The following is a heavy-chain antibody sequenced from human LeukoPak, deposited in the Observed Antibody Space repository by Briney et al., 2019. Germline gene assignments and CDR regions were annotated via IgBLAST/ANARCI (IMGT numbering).Heavy chain of an antibody. Sequence: PSETLSLTCTVSGGSISSGGYYWSWIRQHPGKGLEWIGYIYYSGSTYYNPSLKSRVTISVDTSKNQFSLKLSSVTAADTAVYYCASQPMLGYDYVWGANVRDLAFDIWGQGTMVTVSS. V-gene: IGHV4-31*03. D-gene: IGHD3-16*01. J-gene: IGHJ3*02. CDR3: ASQPMLGYDYVWGANVRDLAFDI. CDR2: IYYSGST. CDR1: GGSISSGGYY.